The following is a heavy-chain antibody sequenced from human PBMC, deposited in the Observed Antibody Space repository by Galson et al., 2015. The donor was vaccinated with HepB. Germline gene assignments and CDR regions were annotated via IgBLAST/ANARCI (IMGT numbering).Heavy chain of an antibody. V-gene: IGHV3-30*04. CDR1: GFTFSSYA. CDR2: ISYDGSNK. J-gene: IGHJ3*02. Sequence: SLRLSCAASGFTFSSYAMHWVRQAPGKGLEWVAVISYDGSNKYYADSVKGRFTISRDNSKNTLYLQMNSLRAEDTAVYYCAREAEIASYDAFDIWGQGTMVTVSS. CDR3: AREAEIASYDAFDI. D-gene: IGHD2/OR15-2a*01.